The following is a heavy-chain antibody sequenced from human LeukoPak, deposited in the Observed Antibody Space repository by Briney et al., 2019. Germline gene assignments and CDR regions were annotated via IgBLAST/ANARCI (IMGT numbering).Heavy chain of an antibody. Sequence: GGSLRLSCTASEFTFGDHDMSWVRQAPGKGLEWVGFIRSRAYGGTTEYGPAVKGRFLISRDDPKSIAYLHMNSLKTEDTAVYYCARGPIQQWLYNGMDVWGQGTTVSVSS. J-gene: IGHJ6*02. V-gene: IGHV3-49*04. CDR2: IRSRAYGGTT. D-gene: IGHD5-18*01. CDR1: EFTFGDHD. CDR3: ARGPIQQWLYNGMDV.